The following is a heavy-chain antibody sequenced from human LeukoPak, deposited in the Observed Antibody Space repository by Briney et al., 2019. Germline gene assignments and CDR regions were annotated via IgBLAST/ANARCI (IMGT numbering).Heavy chain of an antibody. Sequence: PSETLSLTCTVSGGSISSSSYYWGWIRQPPGTGLEWIGSIYYSGSTYYNPSLKSRVTISVDTSKNQFSLKLSSVTAADTAVYYCARVPYYYFYMDVWGKGTTLTVSS. CDR1: GGSISSSSYY. V-gene: IGHV4-39*07. CDR3: ARVPYYYFYMDV. J-gene: IGHJ6*03. CDR2: IYYSGST.